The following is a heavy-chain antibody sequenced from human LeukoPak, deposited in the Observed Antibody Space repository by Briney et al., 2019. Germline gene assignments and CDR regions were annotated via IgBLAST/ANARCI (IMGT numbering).Heavy chain of an antibody. J-gene: IGHJ6*02. V-gene: IGHV1-69*04. Sequence: ASVKVSCKASGGTFSSYAISWVRQAPGQGLEWMGRIIPIFGIANYAQKFQGRVTITEDKSTSTAYTELSSLRSEDTAVYYCASPGRIEHGMDVWGQGTTVTVSS. CDR1: GGTFSSYA. CDR3: ASPGRIEHGMDV. D-gene: IGHD5-18*01. CDR2: IIPIFGIA.